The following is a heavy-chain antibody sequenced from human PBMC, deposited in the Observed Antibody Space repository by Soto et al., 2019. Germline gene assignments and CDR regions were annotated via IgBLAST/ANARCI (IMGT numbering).Heavy chain of an antibody. D-gene: IGHD3-16*01. CDR1: GFSLSTTGVG. CDR2: IFWDDDK. V-gene: IGHV2-5*02. Sequence: QITLKESGPTLVKPTQTLTLTCTVSGFSLSTTGVGVGWIRQAPGKALDYLASIFWDDDKYYSPPLKSRITITKDTSENQVVLTLTDVAPVDTGTYYCVYSRLQGATYFDLWGRGTLVTVSS. J-gene: IGHJ2*01. CDR3: VYSRLQGATYFDL.